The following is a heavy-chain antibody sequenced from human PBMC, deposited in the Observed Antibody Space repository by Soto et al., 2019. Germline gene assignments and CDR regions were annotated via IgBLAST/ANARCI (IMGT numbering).Heavy chain of an antibody. Sequence: PGGSLRLSCVASGFTFSGNVMSWVRQAPGKGLEWISIISGSGGSTYYADSVKGRFTISRDNSNNTLYLRMHSLTAADTAVYYCAKNGCGGDCYSSVAGNWFDPWGQGTLVTVSS. CDR3: AKNGCGGDCYSSVAGNWFDP. CDR1: GFTFSGNV. J-gene: IGHJ5*02. CDR2: ISGSGGST. D-gene: IGHD2-21*02. V-gene: IGHV3-23*01.